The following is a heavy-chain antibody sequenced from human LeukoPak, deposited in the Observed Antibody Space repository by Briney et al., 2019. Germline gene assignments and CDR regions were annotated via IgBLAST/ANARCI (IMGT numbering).Heavy chain of an antibody. J-gene: IGHJ5*02. CDR1: GGSFSGYY. V-gene: IGHV4-34*01. CDR2: INHSGST. CDR3: ASRYQQTDRHKNPRINWFDP. D-gene: IGHD2-2*01. Sequence: SETLSLTCAVYGGSFSGYYWGWIRQPPGKGLEWIGEINHSGSTNYNPSLKSRVTISVDTSKNQFSLKLSSVTAADTAVYYCASRYQQTDRHKNPRINWFDPWGQGTLVTVSS.